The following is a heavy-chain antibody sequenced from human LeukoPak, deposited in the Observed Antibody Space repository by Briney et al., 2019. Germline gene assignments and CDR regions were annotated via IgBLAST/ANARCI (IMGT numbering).Heavy chain of an antibody. CDR2: ISGSGGST. V-gene: IGHV3-23*01. J-gene: IGHJ4*02. Sequence: GGSLRLSRAASGFTFSSYAMSWVRQAPGKGLEWVSAISGSGGSTYYADSVKGRFTISRDNSKNTLYLQMNSLRVEDTAVYYCAKDHYGYSSSPVDYWGQGTLVTVSS. CDR3: AKDHYGYSSSPVDY. CDR1: GFTFSSYA. D-gene: IGHD6-19*01.